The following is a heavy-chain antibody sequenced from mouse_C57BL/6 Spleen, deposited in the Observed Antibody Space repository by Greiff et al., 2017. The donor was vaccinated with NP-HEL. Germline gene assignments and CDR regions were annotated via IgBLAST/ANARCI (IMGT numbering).Heavy chain of an antibody. CDR1: GYTFTSYW. CDR3: APLYGTPVDYWYFDV. CDR2: IDPSDSYT. D-gene: IGHD1-1*01. V-gene: IGHV1-59*01. Sequence: QVQLQQPGAELVRPGTSVKLSWKASGYTFTSYWMHWVKQRPGQGLEWIGVIDPSDSYTNYNQKFKGKATLTVDTSSRTAYMQLSSLTSEDSAVYYCAPLYGTPVDYWYFDVWGTGTTVTVSS. J-gene: IGHJ1*03.